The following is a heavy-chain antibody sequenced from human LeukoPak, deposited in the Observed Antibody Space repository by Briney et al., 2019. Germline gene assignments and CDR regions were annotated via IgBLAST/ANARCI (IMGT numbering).Heavy chain of an antibody. CDR3: ARRGWGEYYFDY. D-gene: IGHD3-16*01. J-gene: IGHJ4*02. V-gene: IGHV4-38-2*01. Sequence: SETLSLTCAVSGYSISSGYYWAWIRQPPGKGLEWIGIIYHSGSSYYNPSLKSRVTLAVDTSKNQFSLKLSSVTAADTAVYYCARRGWGEYYFDYWGQGTLVTVSS. CDR2: IYHSGSS. CDR1: GYSISSGYY.